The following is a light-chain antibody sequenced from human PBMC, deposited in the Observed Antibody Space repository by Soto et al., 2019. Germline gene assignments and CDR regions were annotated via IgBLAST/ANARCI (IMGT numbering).Light chain of an antibody. Sequence: EIGLTQSPGTLSLSPGERATLSCRASQSVSSSYLAWYQQKPGQAPRPLIYGASSRAIGIPDRFSGSGSGTDFTLTISRLEPEGFAVYYCQQYGSSPWTFGQGTKVEIK. V-gene: IGKV3-20*01. CDR3: QQYGSSPWT. CDR2: GAS. J-gene: IGKJ1*01. CDR1: QSVSSSY.